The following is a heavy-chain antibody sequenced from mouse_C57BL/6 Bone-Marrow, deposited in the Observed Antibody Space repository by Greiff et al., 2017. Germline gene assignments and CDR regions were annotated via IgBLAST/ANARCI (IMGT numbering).Heavy chain of an antibody. J-gene: IGHJ4*01. CDR3: ARPSLLPTGDYYAMDY. V-gene: IGHV1-26*01. CDR1: GYTFTDYY. Sequence: EVQLQQSGPELVKPGASVKISCKASGYTFTDYYMNWVKQSHGKSLEWIGDINPNNGGTSYNQKFKGKATLTVDKSSSTAYMELRSLTSEDSAVYYCARPSLLPTGDYYAMDYWGQGTSVTVSS. D-gene: IGHD5-5*01. CDR2: INPNNGGT.